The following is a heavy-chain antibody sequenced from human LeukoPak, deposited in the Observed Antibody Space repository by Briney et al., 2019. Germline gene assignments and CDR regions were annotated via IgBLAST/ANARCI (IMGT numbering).Heavy chain of an antibody. D-gene: IGHD3-16*02. Sequence: SETLSLTCTVSGGSISSSSYYWGWIRQPPGKGLEWIGSIYYSGSTYYNPSLQSRVTISVDTSTNQFSLKLSSVTAADTAVYYCASTNYDYVWGSYRSDYWGQGTLVTVSS. CDR3: ASTNYDYVWGSYRSDY. V-gene: IGHV4-39*01. J-gene: IGHJ4*02. CDR2: IYYSGST. CDR1: GGSISSSSYY.